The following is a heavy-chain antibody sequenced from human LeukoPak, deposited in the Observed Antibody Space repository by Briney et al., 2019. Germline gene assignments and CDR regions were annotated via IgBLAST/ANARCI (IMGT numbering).Heavy chain of an antibody. CDR3: ARTGYSSGWSSTYFDY. CDR1: GGSISSYY. Sequence: SETLSLTCTVSGGSISSYYWSWIRQPPGKGLEWIGYIYYSGSTNYNPSLKSRVTISVDTSKNQFSLKLSSVTAADTAVYYCARTGYSSGWSSTYFDYWGQGTLVTVSS. CDR2: IYYSGST. J-gene: IGHJ4*02. V-gene: IGHV4-59*01. D-gene: IGHD6-19*01.